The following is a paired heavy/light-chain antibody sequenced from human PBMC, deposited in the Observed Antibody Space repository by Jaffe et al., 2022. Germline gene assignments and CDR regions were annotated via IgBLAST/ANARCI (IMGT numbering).Light chain of an antibody. V-gene: IGLV4-69*01. J-gene: IGLJ2*01. CDR1: SGHSSYA. CDR3: QTWGTGPYVV. Sequence: QLVLTQSPSASASLGASVKLTCTLSSGHSSYAIAWHQQQPEKGPRYLMKLNSDGSHSKGDGIPDRFSGSSSGAERYLTISSLQSEDEADYYCQTWGTGPYVVFGGGTKLTVL. CDR2: LNSDGSH.
Heavy chain of an antibody. D-gene: IGHD2-15*01. Sequence: QVQLVQSGAEVKKPGASVKVSCKASGYTFTSYDINWVRQATGQGLEWMGWMNPNSGNTGYAQKFQGRVTMTRNTSISTAYMELSSLRSEDTAVYYCARGKLGYCSGGSCYSNAFDIWGQGTMVTVSS. CDR2: MNPNSGNT. V-gene: IGHV1-8*01. CDR3: ARGKLGYCSGGSCYSNAFDI. CDR1: GYTFTSYD. J-gene: IGHJ3*02.